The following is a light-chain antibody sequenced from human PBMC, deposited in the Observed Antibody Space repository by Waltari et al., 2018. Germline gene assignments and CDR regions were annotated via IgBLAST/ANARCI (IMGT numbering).Light chain of an antibody. Sequence: QSALTQPASVSGSLGQSITISCTGGSSDVGAYNLVSWYQQHPGKAPKVMIYDVTERPSGISNRFSGSKSGSTASLTISGLQAEDEADYYCGSFTTSYTWVFGGGTTLTVL. CDR2: DVT. V-gene: IGLV2-14*03. CDR3: GSFTTSYTWV. J-gene: IGLJ3*02. CDR1: SSDVGAYNL.